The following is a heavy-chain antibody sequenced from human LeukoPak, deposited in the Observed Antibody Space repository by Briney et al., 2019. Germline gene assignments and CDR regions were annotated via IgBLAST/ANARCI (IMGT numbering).Heavy chain of an antibody. J-gene: IGHJ3*02. V-gene: IGHV3-64D*06. CDR1: GLTFSLYS. CDR2: ISTNGGST. Sequence: SGGSLRLSCSASGLTFSLYSMHWVRQAPGKGLEYASGISTNGGSTYYADSVKGRFTISRDNSKNTLYLQMSTLRAEDTSVYYCVTELGIGGFDIWGQGTMVTVSS. D-gene: IGHD7-27*01. CDR3: VTELGIGGFDI.